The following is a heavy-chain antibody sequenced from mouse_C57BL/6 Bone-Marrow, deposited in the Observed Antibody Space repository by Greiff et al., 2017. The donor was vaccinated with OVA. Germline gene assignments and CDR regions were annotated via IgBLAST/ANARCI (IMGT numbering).Heavy chain of an antibody. D-gene: IGHD1-2*01. CDR2: ISYSGST. CDR1: GYSITSGYD. J-gene: IGHJ4*01. Sequence: EVKVEESGPGMVKPSQSLSLTCTVTGYSITSGYDWHWIRHFPGNELEWMGYISYSGSTNYNPSLKSRISITHDTSKNHFFLKLNSVTTEDTATYYCASATARYAMDYWGQGTSVTVSS. CDR3: ASATARYAMDY. V-gene: IGHV3-1*01.